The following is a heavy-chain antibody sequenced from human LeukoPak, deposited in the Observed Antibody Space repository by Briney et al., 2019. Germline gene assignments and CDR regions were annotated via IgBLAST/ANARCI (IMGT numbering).Heavy chain of an antibody. Sequence: KTSETLSLTCIVSGGSISSSSYYWDWIRQAPGEGLEWIGNFYDSGNTRYNPSLKSRVTISGDTSKNQFSLKLTTVTAADTAVYYCARLPYCDFWSGPYYDYWGQGTLVTVSS. J-gene: IGHJ4*02. CDR2: FYDSGNT. CDR3: ARLPYCDFWSGPYYDY. D-gene: IGHD3-3*01. CDR1: GGSISSSSYY. V-gene: IGHV4-39*01.